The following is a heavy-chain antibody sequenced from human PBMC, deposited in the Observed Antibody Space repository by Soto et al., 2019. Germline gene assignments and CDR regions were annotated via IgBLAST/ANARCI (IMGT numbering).Heavy chain of an antibody. CDR2: IKQDGSEE. D-gene: IGHD2-2*01. J-gene: IGHJ6*02. V-gene: IGHV3-7*01. CDR1: GFAFSSYW. CDR3: ARDPNIVLVPAALRSYYYYYGMDV. Sequence: GGSLRLSCAASGFAFSSYWLNWVRQAPGKGLEWVANIKQDGSEEFYVDSVKGRFTISRDNAKNSLYLQMNSLRAEDTAVYYCARDPNIVLVPAALRSYYYYYGMDVWGQGTTVTVSS.